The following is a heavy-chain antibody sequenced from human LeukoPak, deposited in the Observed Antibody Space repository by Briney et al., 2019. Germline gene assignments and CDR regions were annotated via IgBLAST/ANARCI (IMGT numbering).Heavy chain of an antibody. D-gene: IGHD5-18*01. CDR3: TLLTAMVSPNFDY. J-gene: IGHJ4*02. V-gene: IGHV3-48*03. Sequence: GGSLRLSCAASGFTFSSYEMNWVRQAPGKGLEWVSYISSSGSTIYYADSVKGRFTISRDNAKNSLYLQMNSLRAEDTAVYYCTLLTAMVSPNFDYWGQGTLVTVSS. CDR1: GFTFSSYE. CDR2: ISSSGSTI.